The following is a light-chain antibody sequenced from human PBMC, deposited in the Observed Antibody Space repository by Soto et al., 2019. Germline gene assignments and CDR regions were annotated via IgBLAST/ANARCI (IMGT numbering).Light chain of an antibody. CDR1: RDISNY. Sequence: DIQVTQSPSSLSASLGDRVSITCRASRDISNYLAWYQQKPGQVPRLLISGASSLHSGVPSRFSGSRSGTDFTLTISSLQPEDIATYFCQKYDTAPPTFGGGTKVDIK. CDR2: GAS. J-gene: IGKJ4*01. CDR3: QKYDTAPPT. V-gene: IGKV1-27*01.